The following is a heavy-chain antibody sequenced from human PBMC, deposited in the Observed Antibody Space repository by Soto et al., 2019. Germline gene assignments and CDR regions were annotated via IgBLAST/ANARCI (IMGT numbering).Heavy chain of an antibody. V-gene: IGHV3-23*01. CDR1: GFTFSSYA. CDR2: ISGSGGST. Sequence: GGSLRLSCAASGFTFSSYAMSWVRQAPGKGLEWVSAISGSGGSTYYADSVKGRFTISRDNSKNTLYLQMNSLRAEDTAVYYCANGLPGIAVAGPPNMVDYWGQGTLVTVSS. CDR3: ANGLPGIAVAGPPNMVDY. D-gene: IGHD6-19*01. J-gene: IGHJ4*02.